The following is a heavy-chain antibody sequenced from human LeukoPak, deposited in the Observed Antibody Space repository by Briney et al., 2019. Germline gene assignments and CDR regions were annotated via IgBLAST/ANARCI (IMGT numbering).Heavy chain of an antibody. CDR1: GYTFTGYY. Sequence: ASVKVSCKASGYTFTGYYMHWVRQAPGQGLEWMGWIDPNSGGTNYAQKFQGRVTMTRDTSISTAYMELSRLRSDDTAVYYCARVPHITMVRGEHYYYGMDVWGQGTTVTVSS. CDR3: ARVPHITMVRGEHYYYGMDV. V-gene: IGHV1-2*02. D-gene: IGHD3-10*01. J-gene: IGHJ6*02. CDR2: IDPNSGGT.